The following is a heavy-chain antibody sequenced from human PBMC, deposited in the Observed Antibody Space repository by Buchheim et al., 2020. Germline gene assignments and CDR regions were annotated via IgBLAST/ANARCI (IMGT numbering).Heavy chain of an antibody. CDR1: GGPFSRYA. J-gene: IGHJ5*02. CDR2: IIPILGIA. CDR3: ATRGYCSGASCYQDNNWFDP. D-gene: IGHD2-15*01. V-gene: IGHV1-69*04. Sequence: QVQLVQSGAEVKKPGSSVKVSCKASGGPFSRYAISWVRQAPGQGLEWMGRIIPILGIANYAQKVQGRVTITAAKSTSTAYMELSSLSSEDTAVYYCATRGYCSGASCYQDNNWFDPWGQGTL.